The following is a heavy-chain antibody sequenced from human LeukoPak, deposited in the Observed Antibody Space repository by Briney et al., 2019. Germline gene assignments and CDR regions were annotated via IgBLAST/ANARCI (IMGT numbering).Heavy chain of an antibody. CDR2: IYPGDSDT. Sequence: GESLQISCQGSGYSFTSYWIGWVRQMPGKGLEWMGIIYPGDSDTRYSPSFQGRVTISADKSISTAYLQWSSLEASDTAMYYCASSDRDGYNWYVDYWGQGTLVTVSS. CDR1: GYSFTSYW. J-gene: IGHJ4*02. CDR3: ASSDRDGYNWYVDY. D-gene: IGHD5-24*01. V-gene: IGHV5-51*01.